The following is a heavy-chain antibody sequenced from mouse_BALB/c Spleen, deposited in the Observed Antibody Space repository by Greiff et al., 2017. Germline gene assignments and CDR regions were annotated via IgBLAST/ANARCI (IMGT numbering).Heavy chain of an antibody. J-gene: IGHJ4*01. Sequence: QVQLQQSGAELVRPGSSVKISCKASGYAFSSYWMNWVKQRPGQGLEWIGQIYPGDGDTNYNGKFKGKATLTADKSSSTAYMQLSSLTSEDSAVYFCARMEDDGYNAMDYWGQGTSVTVSS. CDR3: ARMEDDGYNAMDY. D-gene: IGHD2-3*01. V-gene: IGHV1-80*01. CDR2: IYPGDGDT. CDR1: GYAFSSYW.